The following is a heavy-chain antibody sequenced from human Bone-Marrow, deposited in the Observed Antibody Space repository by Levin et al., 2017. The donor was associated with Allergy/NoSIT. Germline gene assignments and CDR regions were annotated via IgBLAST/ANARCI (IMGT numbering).Heavy chain of an antibody. D-gene: IGHD3-16*02. J-gene: IGHJ1*01. CDR1: GGSFSGYY. Sequence: PSETLSLTCAVYGGSFSGYYWSWIRQPPGKGLEWIGEINHSGSTNYNPSLKSRVTISVDTSKNQFSLKLSSVTAADTAVYYCARVKYYDYVWGSYRPPAEYFQHWGQGTLVTVSS. V-gene: IGHV4-34*01. CDR2: INHSGST. CDR3: ARVKYYDYVWGSYRPPAEYFQH.